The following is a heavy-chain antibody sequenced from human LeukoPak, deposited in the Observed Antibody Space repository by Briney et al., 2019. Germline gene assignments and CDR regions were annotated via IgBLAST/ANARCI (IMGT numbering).Heavy chain of an antibody. V-gene: IGHV1-46*01. CDR1: GYTFTNHY. Sequence: GASVKVSCKASGYTFTNHYIHWVRQAPGQGLEWMGIINPSGGTTTYAQKFQGRVTMTRDTSTSTVYMELSSLRSEDTAVYYCARGKWELRCLVYWGQGTLVTVSS. CDR2: INPSGGTT. CDR3: ARGKWELRCLVY. D-gene: IGHD1-26*01. J-gene: IGHJ4*02.